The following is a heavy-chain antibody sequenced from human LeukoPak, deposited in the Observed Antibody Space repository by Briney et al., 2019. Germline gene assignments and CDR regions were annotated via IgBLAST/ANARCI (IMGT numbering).Heavy chain of an antibody. J-gene: IGHJ6*02. V-gene: IGHV3-30-3*01. D-gene: IGHD4-23*01. CDR1: GFTFRSYA. CDR3: ARSTVASQFFYYYGMDV. CDR2: ISYDGSNK. Sequence: GGSLRLSCVTSGFTFRSYAMHWVRQAPGKGLEWVAVISYDGSNKYYADSVKGRFTISRDNSKNTLYLQMNSLRAEDTAVYYCARSTVASQFFYYYGMDVWGQGTTVTDSS.